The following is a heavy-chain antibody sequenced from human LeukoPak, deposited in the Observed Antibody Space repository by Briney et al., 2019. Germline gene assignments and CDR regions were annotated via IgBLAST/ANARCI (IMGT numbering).Heavy chain of an antibody. CDR1: GFTFSSYA. D-gene: IGHD2-2*01. J-gene: IGHJ4*02. V-gene: IGHV3-23*01. Sequence: GGSLRLSCAASGFTFSSYAMSWVRQAPGKGLEWVSAISGSGGSTYYADSVKGRFTISRDNSKNTLYLQMNSLRAEDTAVYYCAWTGGIVVVPAAKGNDYWGQGTLVTVSS. CDR3: AWTGGIVVVPAAKGNDY. CDR2: ISGSGGST.